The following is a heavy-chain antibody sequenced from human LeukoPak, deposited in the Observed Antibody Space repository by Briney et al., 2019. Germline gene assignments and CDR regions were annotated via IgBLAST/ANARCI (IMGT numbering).Heavy chain of an antibody. D-gene: IGHD2-8*01. V-gene: IGHV3-23*01. CDR1: GFTFSSYA. CDR3: ARCMGLRRSYYYYYMDV. CDR2: ISGSGGST. Sequence: GGSLRLSCAASGFTFSSYAMSWVRQAPGKGLEWVSAISGSGGSTYYADSVKGRFTISRDNSKNTLYLQMNSLRAEDTAVYYCARCMGLRRSYYYYYMDVWGKGTMVTVSS. J-gene: IGHJ6*03.